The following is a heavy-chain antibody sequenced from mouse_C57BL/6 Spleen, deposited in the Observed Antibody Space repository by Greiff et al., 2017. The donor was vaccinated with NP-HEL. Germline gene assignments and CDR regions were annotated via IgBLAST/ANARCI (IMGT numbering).Heavy chain of an antibody. J-gene: IGHJ3*01. Sequence: EVQLQQSGPELVKPGASVKISCKASGYTFTDYYMNWVKQSHGKSLEWIGDINPNNGGTSYNQKFKGKATLTVDKSSSTAYMDLRRLTSEDSAVYYCARSLRYSWFAYWGQGTLVTVSA. CDR1: GYTFTDYY. CDR3: ARSLRYSWFAY. D-gene: IGHD1-1*01. CDR2: INPNNGGT. V-gene: IGHV1-26*01.